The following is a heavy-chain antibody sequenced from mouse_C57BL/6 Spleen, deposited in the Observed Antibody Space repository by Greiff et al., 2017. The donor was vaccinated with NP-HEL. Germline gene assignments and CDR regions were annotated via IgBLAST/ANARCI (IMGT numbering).Heavy chain of an antibody. CDR3: VPFYYGSRFAY. CDR2: IYPGNSDT. J-gene: IGHJ3*01. D-gene: IGHD1-1*01. Sequence: EVQLQQSGTVLARPGASVRMSSRPSGSTFTGYGFTWLKQRPGQGLEWIGAIYPGNSDTSYNQKFKGKAKLTAVTSASTAYMELSSLTNEDSAVYYCVPFYYGSRFAYWGQGTLVTVSA. V-gene: IGHV1-5*01. CDR1: GSTFTGYG.